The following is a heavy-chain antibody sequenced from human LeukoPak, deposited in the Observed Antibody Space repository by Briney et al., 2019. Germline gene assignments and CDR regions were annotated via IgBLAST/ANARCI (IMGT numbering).Heavy chain of an antibody. D-gene: IGHD6-19*01. CDR2: IYHSGST. CDR1: GYSISSGHY. Sequence: KPSETLSLTCAVSGYSISSGHYWGWIRQPPGKGLEWIGSIYHSGSTYYNPSLKSRVTISVDTSKNQFSLKLSSVTAADTAVYYCARDGAGYSSGWYVPWGQGTLVTVSS. J-gene: IGHJ5*02. V-gene: IGHV4-38-2*02. CDR3: ARDGAGYSSGWYVP.